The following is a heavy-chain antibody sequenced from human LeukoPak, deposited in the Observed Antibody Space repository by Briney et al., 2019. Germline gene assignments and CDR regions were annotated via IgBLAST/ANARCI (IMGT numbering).Heavy chain of an antibody. CDR3: ARDARGWSGFDY. D-gene: IGHD3-3*01. Sequence: PSETLSLTCTVSGGSISSYYWNWIRQPPGKGLEWIGYIYYSGSTNYNPSLKSRVTMSVDTSKNQFSLNLSSMTAADTAVYYCARDARGWSGFDYWGQGTLVTVSS. J-gene: IGHJ4*02. CDR2: IYYSGST. CDR1: GGSISSYY. V-gene: IGHV4-59*12.